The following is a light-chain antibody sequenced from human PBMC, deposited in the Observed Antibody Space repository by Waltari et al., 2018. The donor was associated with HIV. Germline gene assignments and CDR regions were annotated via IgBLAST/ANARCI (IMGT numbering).Light chain of an antibody. CDR3: CSYAGSSNWV. CDR2: EGI. CDR1: SSDVGSYNL. J-gene: IGLJ3*02. V-gene: IGLV2-23*01. Sequence: QSALTQPASVSGSPGQSLTISCTGSSSDVGSYNLVSWYQQHPGKAPKLIIYEGINRPSGVSNRFSGSKSGNTASLTISGLQAEDEADYYCCSYAGSSNWVFGGGTKLTVL.